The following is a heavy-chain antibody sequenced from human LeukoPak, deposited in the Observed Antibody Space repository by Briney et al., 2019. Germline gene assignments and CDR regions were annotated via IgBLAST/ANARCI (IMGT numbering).Heavy chain of an antibody. J-gene: IGHJ4*02. D-gene: IGHD1-1*01. CDR3: ARDLRAVRTGTTGYFDY. Sequence: SVKVSCKASGGTFSSYAISWVRQAPGQGLEWMGRIIPILGIANYAQKFQGRVTITADKSTSTAYMELSSLRSEDTAVYYCARDLRAVRTGTTGYFDYWGQGTLVTVSS. CDR1: GGTFSSYA. CDR2: IIPILGIA. V-gene: IGHV1-69*04.